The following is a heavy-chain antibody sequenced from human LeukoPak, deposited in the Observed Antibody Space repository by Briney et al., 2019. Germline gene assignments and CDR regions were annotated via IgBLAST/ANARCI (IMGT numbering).Heavy chain of an antibody. Sequence: SETLSLTCTVSGGSISSSSYYWGWIRQPPGKGLEWIGSIYYSGSTYYNPSLKSRVTISVDTSKNQFSLKLSSVTAADTAVYYCARSPIVPTYLFDYWGQGTLDTVSS. V-gene: IGHV4-39*01. CDR3: ARSPIVPTYLFDY. CDR1: GGSISSSSYY. CDR2: IYYSGST. D-gene: IGHD2-2*01. J-gene: IGHJ4*02.